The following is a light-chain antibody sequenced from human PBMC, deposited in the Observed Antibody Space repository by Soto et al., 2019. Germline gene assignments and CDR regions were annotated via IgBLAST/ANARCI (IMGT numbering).Light chain of an antibody. CDR2: GAS. V-gene: IGKV3-15*01. CDR1: HSVSSY. J-gene: IGKJ3*01. Sequence: EIVMTQSPATLSLSPGERATLSCRASHSVSSYLAWYQQKPGQAPRLLIYGASTRATGIPARFSGSGSGTEFTLTISSLQSEDLAVNYCQQYDKWPLTFGPGTKVDIK. CDR3: QQYDKWPLT.